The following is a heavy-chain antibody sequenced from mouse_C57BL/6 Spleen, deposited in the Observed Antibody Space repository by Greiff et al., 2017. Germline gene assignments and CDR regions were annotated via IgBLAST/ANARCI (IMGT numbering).Heavy chain of an antibody. Sequence: QVHVKQPGAELVKPGASVKMSCKASGYTFTSYWITWVKQRPGQGLEWIGDIYPGSGSTNYNEKFKSKATLTVDTSSSTAYLQLSSLTSEDSAVYYCARDYGRRGDWGQGTTLTVSS. V-gene: IGHV1-55*01. CDR1: GYTFTSYW. J-gene: IGHJ2*01. CDR3: ARDYGRRGD. CDR2: IYPGSGST. D-gene: IGHD1-1*01.